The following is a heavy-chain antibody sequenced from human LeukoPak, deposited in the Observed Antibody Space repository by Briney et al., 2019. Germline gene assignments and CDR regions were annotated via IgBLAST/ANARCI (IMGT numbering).Heavy chain of an antibody. CDR1: GASISSGAYY. Sequence: SETLSLTCTVSGASISSGAYYWSWVRQPAGKGLEWIGRTYTSGSTNYNPSLKSRVTISLDASQNQLSFRLTSVTAADTAMYYCTREGYDNGDYWGQGALVTVSS. J-gene: IGHJ4*02. CDR2: TYTSGST. V-gene: IGHV4-61*02. D-gene: IGHD3-16*01. CDR3: TREGYDNGDY.